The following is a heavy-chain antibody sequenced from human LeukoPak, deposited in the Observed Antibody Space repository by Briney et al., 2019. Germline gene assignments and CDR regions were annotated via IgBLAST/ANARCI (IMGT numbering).Heavy chain of an antibody. Sequence: PGGSLRLSCAASGFTFSSYWMSWVRQAPGKGLEWVSHISTDARTITYADFVKGRFTISRDNAKNTLYLQMNSLRAEDTALYYCVRGQATAWGLDYWGQGTLVTVSS. V-gene: IGHV3-74*01. CDR3: VRGQATAWGLDY. CDR1: GFTFSSYW. J-gene: IGHJ4*02. D-gene: IGHD6-13*01. CDR2: ISTDARTI.